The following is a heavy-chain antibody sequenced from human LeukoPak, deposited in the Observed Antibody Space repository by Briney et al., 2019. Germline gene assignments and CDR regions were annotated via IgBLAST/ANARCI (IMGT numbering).Heavy chain of an antibody. D-gene: IGHD3-16*01. V-gene: IGHV4-4*07. CDR3: ARGVMLEFYYYYMDV. CDR2: IYTSGST. Sequence: SETLSLTCTVSGGSISSYYWSWIRQPAGKGLEWIGRIYTSGSTNYNPSLKSRVTMSVDTSKNQFSLELSSVTAADTAVYYCARGVMLEFYYYYMDVWGKGTTVTVSS. J-gene: IGHJ6*03. CDR1: GGSISSYY.